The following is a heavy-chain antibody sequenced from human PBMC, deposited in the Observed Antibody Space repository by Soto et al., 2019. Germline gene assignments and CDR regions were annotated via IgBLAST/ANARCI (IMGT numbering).Heavy chain of an antibody. D-gene: IGHD6-19*01. CDR3: ARSLVAGTLYSYYYGIDV. V-gene: IGHV1-8*01. J-gene: IGHJ6*02. CDR1: GYTFTSYD. Sequence: ASVKVSCKASGYTFTSYDINWVRQATGQGIEWMGWMNPNSGNTGYAQKFQGRVTMTRNTSISTAYMELSSLRSEDTAVYYCARSLVAGTLYSYYYGIDVWGQGTTVTVSS. CDR2: MNPNSGNT.